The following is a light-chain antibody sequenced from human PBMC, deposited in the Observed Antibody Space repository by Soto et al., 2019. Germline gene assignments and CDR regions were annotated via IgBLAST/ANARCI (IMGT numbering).Light chain of an antibody. CDR2: GAS. Sequence: EIVLSQSPGTLSLSPGKRATLSCGASQSVSSNYLAWYQQKPGQAPRLLIYGASSRAAGIADRFSGSGSGTDFTLTISRLEPEDFAVYYCQQYGSSPWTFGQGTKVDIK. J-gene: IGKJ1*01. CDR3: QQYGSSPWT. CDR1: QSVSSNY. V-gene: IGKV3-20*01.